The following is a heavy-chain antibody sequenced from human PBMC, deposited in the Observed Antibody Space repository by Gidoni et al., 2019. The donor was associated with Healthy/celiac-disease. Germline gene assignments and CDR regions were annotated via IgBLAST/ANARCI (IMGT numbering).Heavy chain of an antibody. CDR1: GGSVSSGSYY. D-gene: IGHD6-13*01. J-gene: IGHJ3*02. CDR2: IYYSGST. Sequence: QVQLQESGPGLVKPSETLSLTCTVSGGSVSSGSYYWSWIRQPPGKGLEWIGYIYYSGSTNYNPSLKSRVTISVDTSKNQFSLKLSSVTAADTAVYYCAREGSSVAAHDAFDIWGQGTMVTVSS. V-gene: IGHV4-61*01. CDR3: AREGSSVAAHDAFDI.